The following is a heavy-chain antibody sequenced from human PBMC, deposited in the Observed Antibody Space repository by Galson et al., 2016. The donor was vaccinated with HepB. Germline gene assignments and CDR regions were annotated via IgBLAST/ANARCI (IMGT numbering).Heavy chain of an antibody. J-gene: IGHJ4*02. D-gene: IGHD4-17*01. CDR2: IYSGGST. Sequence: SLRLSCAASGFTVSSNYMNWVRQAPGKGLEWVSVIYSGGSTYYADSVKGRFTISRDNSKNTLYLQMNSLRAEDTAVYYCARDRAYGDQGFDYWGQGTLVTVSS. V-gene: IGHV3-53*01. CDR3: ARDRAYGDQGFDY. CDR1: GFTVSSNY.